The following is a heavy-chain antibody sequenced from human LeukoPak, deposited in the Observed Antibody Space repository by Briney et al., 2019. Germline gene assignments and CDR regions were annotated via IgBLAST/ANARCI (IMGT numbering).Heavy chain of an antibody. CDR2: ISAYNGNT. D-gene: IGHD1-26*01. CDR3: ARIHGSYYAYFDY. J-gene: IGHJ4*02. Sequence: GASVKVSCKASGYTFTSYGISWVRQAPGQGLEWMGWISAYNGNTSYAQKFQGRVTMTRDMSTSTVYMELSSLRSEDTAVYYCARIHGSYYAYFDYWGQGTLVTVSS. CDR1: GYTFTSYG. V-gene: IGHV1-18*01.